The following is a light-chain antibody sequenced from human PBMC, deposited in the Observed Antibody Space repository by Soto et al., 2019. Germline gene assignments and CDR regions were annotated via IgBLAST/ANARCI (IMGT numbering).Light chain of an antibody. CDR3: QQRSNWPPGT. V-gene: IGKV3-11*01. Sequence: IGLTLWAAALSLTTGERASLSCWVSQSVSSYLASYQHKPDQPPRLLIYDASNRATGIPPRFSGSGSGTDFTLTISSLETEDFAVYDCQQRSNWPPGTFGEGTRLEIK. CDR1: QSVSSY. J-gene: IGKJ5*01. CDR2: DAS.